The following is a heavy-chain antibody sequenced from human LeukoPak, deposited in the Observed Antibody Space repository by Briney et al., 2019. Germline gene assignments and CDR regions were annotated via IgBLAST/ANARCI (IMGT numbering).Heavy chain of an antibody. V-gene: IGHV5-51*01. CDR3: ARGYGAYGHYLDY. CDR2: ICPGDSDT. J-gene: IGHJ4*02. D-gene: IGHD5-12*01. CDR1: GYSFTNYW. Sequence: GESLKISCKGSGYSFTNYWIGWVRQMPGKGLEGMGIICPGDSDTRYSPSFQGQVTISADKFLTSAHLQWSSLKASDTAMYYCARGYGAYGHYLDYWDQGTLVTVSS.